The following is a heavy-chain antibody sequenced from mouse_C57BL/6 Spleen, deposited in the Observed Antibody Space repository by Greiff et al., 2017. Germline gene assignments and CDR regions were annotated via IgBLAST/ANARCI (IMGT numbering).Heavy chain of an antibody. D-gene: IGHD1-1*01. V-gene: IGHV14-3*01. CDR2: IDPANGNT. Sequence: VQLKESVAELVRPGASVKLSCTASGFNIKNTYMHWVKQRPEQGLEWIGRIDPANGNTKYAPKFQGKATLTADTSSNTAYMQLSSLTSEDTAIYYGASITTVVAPHFDYWGQGTTLTVAS. CDR1: GFNIKNTY. CDR3: ASITTVVAPHFDY. J-gene: IGHJ2*01.